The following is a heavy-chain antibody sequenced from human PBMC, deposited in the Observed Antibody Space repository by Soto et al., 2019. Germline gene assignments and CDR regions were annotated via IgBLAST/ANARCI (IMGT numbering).Heavy chain of an antibody. V-gene: IGHV1-46*01. D-gene: IGHD4-4*01. Sequence: GASVKVSCKASGYTFTSYYMHWVRQAPGQGLEWMGIINPSGGSTSYAQKFQGRVTMTRDTSTSTVYMELSSLRSEDTAVYYCAKDIGTVTTPVDAFDIWGQGTMVTVSS. J-gene: IGHJ3*02. CDR2: INPSGGST. CDR1: GYTFTSYY. CDR3: AKDIGTVTTPVDAFDI.